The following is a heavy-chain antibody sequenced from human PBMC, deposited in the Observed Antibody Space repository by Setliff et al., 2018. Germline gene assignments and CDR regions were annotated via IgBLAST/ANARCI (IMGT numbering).Heavy chain of an antibody. CDR2: IVVGSGNT. CDR3: AAPTGYSSGWYDAFDI. D-gene: IGHD6-19*01. CDR1: GFTFTSSA. Sequence: SVKVSCKASGFTFTSSAVQWVRQARGQRLEWIGWIVVGSGNTNYAQKFQERVTITRDMSTSTAYMELSSLRSEDTAVYYCAAPTGYSSGWYDAFDIWGQGTMVTGSS. V-gene: IGHV1-58*01. J-gene: IGHJ3*02.